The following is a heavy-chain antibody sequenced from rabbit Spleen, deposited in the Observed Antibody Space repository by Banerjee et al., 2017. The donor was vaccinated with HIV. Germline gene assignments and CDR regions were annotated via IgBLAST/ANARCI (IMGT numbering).Heavy chain of an antibody. CDR3: ARGSAAMTMVITGFYFNL. V-gene: IGHV1S45*01. CDR1: GFDFNSYYM. D-gene: IGHD2-1*01. Sequence: QEQLKESGGGLVQPGGSLKLSCKASGFDFNSYYMSWVRQAPGKGLEWIGYIDPLFGSTYYASWVKGRYTISKTSSTTVTLQMTSLTAADTATYFCARGSAAMTMVITGFYFNLWGQGTLVTVS. J-gene: IGHJ4*01. CDR2: IDPLFGST.